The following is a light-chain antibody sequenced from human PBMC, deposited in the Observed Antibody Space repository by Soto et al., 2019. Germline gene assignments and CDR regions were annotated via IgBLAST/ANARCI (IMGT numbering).Light chain of an antibody. CDR2: DVT. Sequence: QSALTQPASVSGSPGQSITISCTGTSSDVGDYNYVSWYQQHPGKAPKLMIYDVTNRPSGVSNRFSGSKSGNTASLIISGLQAEDEADYYCSSYRSSSTLSVFGTGTKVTVL. J-gene: IGLJ1*01. V-gene: IGLV2-14*01. CDR1: SSDVGDYNY. CDR3: SSYRSSSTLSV.